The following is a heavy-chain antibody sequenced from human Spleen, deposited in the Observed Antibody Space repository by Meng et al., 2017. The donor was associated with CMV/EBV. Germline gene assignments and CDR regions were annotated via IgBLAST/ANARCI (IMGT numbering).Heavy chain of an antibody. CDR1: GYTFSSYS. V-gene: IGHV3-23*01. CDR2: ISGSGGST. CDR3: VKGWQNLGDY. J-gene: IGHJ4*02. Sequence: GGSLRLSCRASGYTFSSYSMSWVRQAPGKGLEWVPSISGSGGSTYPADSVKGRLTISRDNSESTLYLQMNSLTAEDTAIYYCVKGWQNLGDYCGQGTLVTVSS. D-gene: IGHD7-27*01.